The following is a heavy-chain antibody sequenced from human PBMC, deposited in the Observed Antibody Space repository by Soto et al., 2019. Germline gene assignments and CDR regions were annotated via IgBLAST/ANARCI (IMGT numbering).Heavy chain of an antibody. Sequence: EVQLLESGGGLVQPGGSLRLSCAASGFTFSSYAMSWVRQAPGKGLEWVSTISGSGSTTYYADSVKGRFTISRDNSKNTLYLKMNSLRAGDTAIYYCAKLTLGRYYDIVTCIPAHYWGQGTLVTVSS. CDR1: GFTFSSYA. CDR3: AKLTLGRYYDIVTCIPAHY. D-gene: IGHD3-9*01. V-gene: IGHV3-23*01. J-gene: IGHJ4*02. CDR2: ISGSGSTT.